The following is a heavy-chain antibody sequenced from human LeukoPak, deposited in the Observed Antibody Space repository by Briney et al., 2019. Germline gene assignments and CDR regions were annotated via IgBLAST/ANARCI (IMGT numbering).Heavy chain of an antibody. Sequence: GASVKVSCKASGYTFTSYAMNWVRQAPGQGLEWMGWINTNTGNPTYAQGFTGRFVFSLDTSVSTAYLQTSSLKAEDTAVYYCARSSDYGDQNDAFDIWGQGTMVTVSS. J-gene: IGHJ3*02. CDR2: INTNTGNP. CDR1: GYTFTSYA. V-gene: IGHV7-4-1*02. CDR3: ARSSDYGDQNDAFDI. D-gene: IGHD4-17*01.